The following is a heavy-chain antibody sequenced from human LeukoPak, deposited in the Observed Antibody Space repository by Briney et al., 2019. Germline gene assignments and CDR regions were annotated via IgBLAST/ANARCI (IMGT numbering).Heavy chain of an antibody. J-gene: IGHJ4*02. V-gene: IGHV1-2*04. Sequence: ASVNVSCKASGYTFTGYYMHWVRQAPGQGLEWMGWINPNSGGTNYAQKFQGWVTMTRDTSISTAYMELSRLRSDDTAVYYCARDRTGGSGSYYIDYWGQGTLVTVSS. CDR2: INPNSGGT. CDR3: ARDRTGGSGSYYIDY. D-gene: IGHD3-10*01. CDR1: GYTFTGYY.